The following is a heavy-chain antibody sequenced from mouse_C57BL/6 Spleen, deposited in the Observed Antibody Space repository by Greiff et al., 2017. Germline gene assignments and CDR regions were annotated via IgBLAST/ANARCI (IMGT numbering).Heavy chain of an antibody. D-gene: IGHD2-2*01. CDR2: INPSSGYT. CDR1: GYTFTSYW. CDR3: APLYYGYDVYAMDY. Sequence: VQLQQSGAELAKPGASVKLSCKASGYTFTSYWMHWVQQRPGQGLEWIGYINPSSGYTKYNQKFKDKATLTADKSSSTAYMQLSSLTYEDSAVYYGAPLYYGYDVYAMDYWGQGTSVTVSS. V-gene: IGHV1-7*01. J-gene: IGHJ4*01.